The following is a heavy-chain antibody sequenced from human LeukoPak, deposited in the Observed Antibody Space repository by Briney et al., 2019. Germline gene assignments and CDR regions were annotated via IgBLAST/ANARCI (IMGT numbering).Heavy chain of an antibody. J-gene: IGHJ4*02. D-gene: IGHD3-10*01. Sequence: ASVKVSCKASGYTFTSYGISWVRQAPGQGLEWMGWLSAYNGNTNYAQKLQGRVTMTTDTSTSTAYMELRSLRSDDTAVYYCARDPMFAPVTMVRGPPDYWGQGTLVTVSS. V-gene: IGHV1-18*01. CDR1: GYTFTSYG. CDR2: LSAYNGNT. CDR3: ARDPMFAPVTMVRGPPDY.